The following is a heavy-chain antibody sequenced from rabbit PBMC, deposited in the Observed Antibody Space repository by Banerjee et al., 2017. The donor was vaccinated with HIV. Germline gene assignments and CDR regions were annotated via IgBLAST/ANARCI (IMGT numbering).Heavy chain of an antibody. D-gene: IGHD8-1*01. V-gene: IGHV1S43*01. Sequence: QSLQESGGDLVQPGASLTLTCKASGIDFSSYYYFMCWVRQAPGKGLQLIACIYTSSGSTWYASWVNGRFTISRSTSLNTVDLKMTSLTAADTATYFCARDFAGDSYYYGLDLWGPGTLVTVS. J-gene: IGHJ6*01. CDR3: ARDFAGDSYYYGLDL. CDR1: GIDFSSYYY. CDR2: IYTSSGST.